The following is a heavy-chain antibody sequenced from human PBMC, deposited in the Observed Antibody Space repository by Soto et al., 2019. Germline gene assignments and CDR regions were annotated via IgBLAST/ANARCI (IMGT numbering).Heavy chain of an antibody. J-gene: IGHJ6*02. Sequence: ASVKVSCKASGYTFTSYGISLVLQAPGQGPEWMGWTGAYNGNTNYAQKVRGRVTMSTDTSTSKAYVTLSSMRSDDKAVYYCARLGNVVVGAATPYYYYYGMDGRGQGCTFTVAS. CDR3: ARLGNVVVGAATPYYYYYGMDG. CDR1: GYTFTSYG. D-gene: IGHD2-15*01. CDR2: TGAYNGNT. V-gene: IGHV1-18*04.